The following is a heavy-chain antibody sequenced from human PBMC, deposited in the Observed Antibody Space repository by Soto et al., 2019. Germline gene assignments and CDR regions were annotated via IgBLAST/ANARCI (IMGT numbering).Heavy chain of an antibody. V-gene: IGHV1-24*01. CDR1: GYTLTELS. D-gene: IGHD5-12*01. Sequence: ASVKVSCKVSGYTLTELSMHWVRQAPGKGLEWMGGFDPEDGETIYAQKFQGRVTMTEDTSTDTAYMELSSLRSEDTAVYYCARDPSGYDLPAYWGQVTLVTVSS. CDR3: ARDPSGYDLPAY. J-gene: IGHJ4*02. CDR2: FDPEDGET.